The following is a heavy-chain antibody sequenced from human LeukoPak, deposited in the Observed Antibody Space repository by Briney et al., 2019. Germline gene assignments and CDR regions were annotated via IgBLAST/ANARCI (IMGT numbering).Heavy chain of an antibody. V-gene: IGHV3-53*01. CDR2: VYSGGQT. J-gene: IGHJ4*02. CDR3: AGYNCSSTTCYTGGFDY. CDR1: GFTVNSKY. D-gene: IGHD2-2*02. Sequence: GGSLRLSCAASGFTVNSKYTSWVRQAPGTGLEWVSVVYSGGQTYYADSVKGRFTISRDNSKNTLFLQMNSLRAEDTAVYYCAGYNCSSTTCYTGGFDYWGQGTLVTVSS.